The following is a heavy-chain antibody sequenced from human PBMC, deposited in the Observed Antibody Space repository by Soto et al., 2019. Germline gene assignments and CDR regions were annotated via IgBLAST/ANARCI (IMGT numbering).Heavy chain of an antibody. CDR2: ISYDGSNK. Sequence: QEQLVESGGGVVQPGRSLRLSCAASGFTFSDYALHWVRQAPGKGLEWVAVISYDGSNKNYADSVKGRFTISRDNSKNTLYVQTNSLRPEDTAVYYCAALIAYSSRYGMDVWGQGTTVTVSS. D-gene: IGHD5-18*01. V-gene: IGHV3-30-3*01. J-gene: IGHJ6*02. CDR3: AALIAYSSRYGMDV. CDR1: GFTFSDYA.